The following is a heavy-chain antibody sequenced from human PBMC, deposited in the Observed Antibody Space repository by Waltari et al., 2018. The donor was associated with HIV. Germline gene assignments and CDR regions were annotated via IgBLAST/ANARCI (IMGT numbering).Heavy chain of an antibody. J-gene: IGHJ6*02. CDR2: MSRDGNKG. D-gene: IGHD3-10*01. CDR3: AKGRGKTYGSYGLDV. Sequence: VESGGGVVQPGRSLRLSCVASGFHISDYGMHWVRQAPGKGLEWGALMSRDGNKGNHIDSVAGGFHISRDNPTNTLFLQMNSLTSEDTAIYYCAKGRGKTYGSYGLDVWGQGTTVTVSS. V-gene: IGHV3-30*18. CDR1: GFHISDYG.